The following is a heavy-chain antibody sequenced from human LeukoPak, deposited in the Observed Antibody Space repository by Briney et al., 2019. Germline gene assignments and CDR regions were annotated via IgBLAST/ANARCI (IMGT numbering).Heavy chain of an antibody. CDR1: GCTFSNYW. Sequence: GGSLRLSCAASGCTFSNYWMHWVRQAPGKGLVWVSRLNSDGSSTNYADSVKGRFTISRDNAKNTLYLQMNSLRDEDTAVFYCARSRYDYIWGIDYWGQGTLVTISS. D-gene: IGHD3-16*01. V-gene: IGHV3-74*01. J-gene: IGHJ4*02. CDR2: LNSDGSST. CDR3: ARSRYDYIWGIDY.